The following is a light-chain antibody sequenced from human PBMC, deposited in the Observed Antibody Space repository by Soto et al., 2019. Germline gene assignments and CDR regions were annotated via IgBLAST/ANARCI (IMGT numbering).Light chain of an antibody. Sequence: ETLMTQSPATLSVSPGEIATLSCRASQSVSDYLAWYQQRPGQAPRLLIFGASTRATGFPDRFSGGGSGTDFTLTISRLEPEDFAVYYCQQFSSYPLTFGGGTKVDIK. CDR1: QSVSDY. J-gene: IGKJ4*01. CDR3: QQFSSYPLT. V-gene: IGKV3-15*01. CDR2: GAS.